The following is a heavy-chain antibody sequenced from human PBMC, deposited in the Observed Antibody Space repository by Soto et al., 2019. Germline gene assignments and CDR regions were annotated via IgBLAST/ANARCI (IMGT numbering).Heavy chain of an antibody. Sequence: QVQLVQSGAEVKKPGASVNVSCKASGYTFTTYYMHWVRQAPGQGLEWMGIINPSGAGTSYAQKFQGRVTMTRDTSTSTVSIELSSLRSEDTAVYYCARAKGYYHSSDYWGEGTLVTAS. CDR3: ARAKGYYHSSDY. CDR1: GYTFTTYY. J-gene: IGHJ4*02. V-gene: IGHV1-46*01. CDR2: INPSGAGT. D-gene: IGHD3-22*01.